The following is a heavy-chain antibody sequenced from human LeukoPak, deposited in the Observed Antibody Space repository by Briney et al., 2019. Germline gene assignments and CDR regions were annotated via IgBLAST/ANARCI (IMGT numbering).Heavy chain of an antibody. V-gene: IGHV1-2*02. CDR3: ARASAAMDSPYYYYGMDV. J-gene: IGHJ6*02. Sequence: ASVKVSCKASGYTFTGYYMHWVRQAPGQGLEWMGWINPNSGGTNYAQKFQGRVTMTRDKSTSTAYMELSSLRSEDTAVYYCARASAAMDSPYYYYGMDVWGQGTTVTVSS. CDR1: GYTFTGYY. D-gene: IGHD5-18*01. CDR2: INPNSGGT.